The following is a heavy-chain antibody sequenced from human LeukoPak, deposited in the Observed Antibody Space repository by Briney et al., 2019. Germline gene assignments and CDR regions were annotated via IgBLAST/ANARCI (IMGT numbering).Heavy chain of an antibody. CDR2: ISSSSSTI. J-gene: IGHJ4*02. CDR1: VFTFGSYS. CDR3: ARKNL. Sequence: GGSLRLSCAASVFTFGSYSMNWVRHAPWKGLEWVSFISSSSSTIYYADCVKGRFTISRDNAKNSLYLQMNSLRAEDTAVYYCARKNLWGQGTLVTVSS. V-gene: IGHV3-48*01.